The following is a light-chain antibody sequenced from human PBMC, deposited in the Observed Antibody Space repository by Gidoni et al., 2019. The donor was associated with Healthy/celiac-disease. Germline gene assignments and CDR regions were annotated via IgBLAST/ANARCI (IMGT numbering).Light chain of an antibody. Sequence: DIVMTQSPLSLPVTPGEPASISCRSSQSLLHSNGYNYLDWYLQTPGQAPQLLIYLGSNRASGVPDRFSGSGSGTDFTLKISRVEAEDVGVYYCMQALQTPFTFGGGTKVEIK. CDR3: MQALQTPFT. CDR1: QSLLHSNGYNY. J-gene: IGKJ4*01. V-gene: IGKV2-28*01. CDR2: LGS.